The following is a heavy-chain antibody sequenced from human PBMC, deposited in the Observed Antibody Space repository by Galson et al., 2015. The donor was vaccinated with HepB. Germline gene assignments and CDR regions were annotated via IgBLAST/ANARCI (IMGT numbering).Heavy chain of an antibody. CDR2: ISWNSGSI. J-gene: IGHJ4*02. CDR3: AKVFTPKSDYYDSSGYRN. D-gene: IGHD3-22*01. Sequence: SLRLSCAASGFTFDDYAMHWVRQAPGKGLEWVSGISWNSGSIGYADSVKGRFTISRDNAKNSLYLQMNSLRAEDTALYYCAKVFTPKSDYYDSSGYRNWGQGTLVTVSS. V-gene: IGHV3-9*01. CDR1: GFTFDDYA.